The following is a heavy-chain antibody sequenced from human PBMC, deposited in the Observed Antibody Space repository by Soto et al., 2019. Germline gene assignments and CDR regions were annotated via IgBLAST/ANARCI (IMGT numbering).Heavy chain of an antibody. CDR1: GYTLTDLS. V-gene: IGHV1-24*01. J-gene: IGHJ5*02. CDR3: ATLGYGSGNNNWFDP. CDR2: FDPEDGET. D-gene: IGHD3-10*01. Sequence: ASVKVSCKVSGYTLTDLSMHWVRQAPGKGLEWMGGFDPEDGETIYAQKFQGRVTMTEDTSTDTAYMELSSLRSEDTAVYYCATLGYGSGNNNWFDPWGQGTLVTVSS.